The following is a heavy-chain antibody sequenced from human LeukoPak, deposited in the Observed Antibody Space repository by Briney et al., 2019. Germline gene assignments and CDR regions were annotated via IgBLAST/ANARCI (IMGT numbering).Heavy chain of an antibody. CDR3: AKIRLDYGHDNDFGS. CDR1: GFTVSSTY. CDR2: IARDSDII. D-gene: IGHD4/OR15-4a*01. V-gene: IGHV3-48*01. J-gene: IGHJ4*02. Sequence: GGSLRLSCAASGFTVSSTYMSWVRQAPGKGLEWVSYIARDSDIIHYADSVKGRFTISRDNAENSLDLQMNSLRVEDTAVYYCAKIRLDYGHDNDFGSWGQGTLVTVSS.